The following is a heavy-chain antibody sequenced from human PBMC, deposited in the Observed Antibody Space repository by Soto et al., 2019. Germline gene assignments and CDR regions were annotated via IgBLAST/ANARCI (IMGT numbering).Heavy chain of an antibody. CDR3: AKGSYPGIYSDFDY. CDR2: ISYDGSDK. Sequence: PGGSLRLSCAASGFTFSAYAMHWVRQAPGKGLGWVAIISYDGSDKSYADSVKGRFTISKDNSENTLYLQMNSLRAEDTAVYYCAKGSYPGIYSDFDYWGQGALVTVSS. D-gene: IGHD1-26*01. V-gene: IGHV3-30*04. CDR1: GFTFSAYA. J-gene: IGHJ4*02.